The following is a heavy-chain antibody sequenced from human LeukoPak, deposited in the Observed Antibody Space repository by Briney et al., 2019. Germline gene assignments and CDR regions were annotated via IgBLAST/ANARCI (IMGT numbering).Heavy chain of an antibody. Sequence: GGSLRLSCAAFGFRFDSYSMNWVRQAAGKGLEWLSFISSGSRDIYYADSVKGRFTISRDNGKNSLYLHMNSLRDEDTAVYYCARASCYLRNCYSYGMDVWGQGTTVTVSS. CDR1: GFRFDSYS. CDR3: ARASCYLRNCYSYGMDV. V-gene: IGHV3-48*02. D-gene: IGHD2-21*01. CDR2: ISSGSRDI. J-gene: IGHJ6*02.